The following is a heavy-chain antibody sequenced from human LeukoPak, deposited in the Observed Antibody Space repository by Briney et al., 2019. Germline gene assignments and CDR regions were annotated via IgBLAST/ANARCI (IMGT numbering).Heavy chain of an antibody. Sequence: PSETLSLTYTVSGGSISSSSYYWGWIRQPPGKGLDWVGHTHFGGTTNYNPSLKSRVTISVDTSKNQFSLKLTSVTAADTAVYYCARGYSTSWTYYYDFWGQGALVTVSS. CDR2: THFGGTT. D-gene: IGHD6-13*01. V-gene: IGHV4-61*05. J-gene: IGHJ4*02. CDR1: GGSISSSSYY. CDR3: ARGYSTSWTYYYDF.